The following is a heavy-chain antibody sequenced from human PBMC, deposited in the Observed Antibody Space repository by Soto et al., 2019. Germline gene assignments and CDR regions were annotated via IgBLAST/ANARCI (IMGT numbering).Heavy chain of an antibody. CDR1: GFTFSSYW. CDR3: ARTVKEATYYYDSSGHWFDP. V-gene: IGHV3-7*05. J-gene: IGHJ5*02. CDR2: IKQDGSEK. Sequence: EVQLVESGGGLVQPGGSLRLSCAASGFTFSSYWMSWVRQAPEKGLEWVANIKQDGSEKYYVDSVKGRFTISRDNAKNSLYLQMNSLRAEDTAVYYCARTVKEATYYYDSSGHWFDPWGQGTLVTVSS. D-gene: IGHD3-22*01.